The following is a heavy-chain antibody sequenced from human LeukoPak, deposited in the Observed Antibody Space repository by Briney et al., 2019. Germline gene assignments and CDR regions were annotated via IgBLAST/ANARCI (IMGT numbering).Heavy chain of an antibody. J-gene: IGHJ4*02. CDR3: ARSTTVTYYFDY. CDR2: IYHSGST. D-gene: IGHD4-17*01. Sequence: SETLSLTCTVSGYSVSSGYYWGWIRQPPGKGLEWIGTIYHSGSTYYNPSLKSRVSISVDTSKNQFSLKLSSVTAADTAVYYCARSTTVTYYFDYWGQGTLVTVSS. CDR1: GYSVSSGYY. V-gene: IGHV4-38-2*02.